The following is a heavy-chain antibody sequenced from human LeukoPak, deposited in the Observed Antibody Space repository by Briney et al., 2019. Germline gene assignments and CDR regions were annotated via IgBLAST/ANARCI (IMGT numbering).Heavy chain of an antibody. CDR2: IYTSGST. V-gene: IGHV4-4*09. J-gene: IGHJ3*02. Sequence: SETLSLTCTVSGGSITIYIWGWIRQPPGKGLEWIGYIYTSGSTNYNPSLKGRVTISVDTSKNQFSLKLSSVTAADTAVYYCARVVEDIVVVVAGERRPGAFDIWGQGTMVTVSS. CDR1: GGSITIYI. D-gene: IGHD2-15*01. CDR3: ARVVEDIVVVVAGERRPGAFDI.